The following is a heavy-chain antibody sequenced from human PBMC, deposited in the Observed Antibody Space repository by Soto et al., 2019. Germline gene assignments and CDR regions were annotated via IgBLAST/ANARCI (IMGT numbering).Heavy chain of an antibody. D-gene: IGHD3-22*01. CDR2: ISYDGSNK. V-gene: IGHV3-30*18. CDR1: GFTFSSYG. Sequence: PGGSLRLSCAASGFTFSSYGMHWVRQAPGKGLEWVAVISYDGSNKYYADSVKGRFTISRDNSKNTLYLQMNSLRAEDTAVYYCAKDEFSLYDSSGYLGYWGQGTLVTVSS. CDR3: AKDEFSLYDSSGYLGY. J-gene: IGHJ4*02.